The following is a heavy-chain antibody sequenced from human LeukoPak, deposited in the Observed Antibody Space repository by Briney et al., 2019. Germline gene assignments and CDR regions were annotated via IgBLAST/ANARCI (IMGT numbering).Heavy chain of an antibody. J-gene: IGHJ3*02. CDR3: ARDKAPYLIDI. CDR2: IIPIFGTA. Sequence: GSSVKVSCKASGGTFSSYATSWVRQAPGQGLEWMGGIIPIFGTANYAQKFQGRVTITADESTSTAYIELSSLRSEDTAVYYCARDKAPYLIDIWGQGTMVTVSS. D-gene: IGHD2-21*01. CDR1: GGTFSSYA. V-gene: IGHV1-69*01.